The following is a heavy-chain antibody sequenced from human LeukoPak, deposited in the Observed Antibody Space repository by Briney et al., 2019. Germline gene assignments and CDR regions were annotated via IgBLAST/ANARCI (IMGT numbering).Heavy chain of an antibody. J-gene: IGHJ4*02. CDR3: VYGDNFDY. D-gene: IGHD4-17*01. Sequence: GGSLRLSCAASGFTFSSYWMSWVRQAPGKGLEWVANIKQDGSEKYYGDSVKVRFTISRDNAKNSLYLQMNSLRAEVTAVYYCVYGDNFDYWGQETLVTVSS. CDR2: IKQDGSEK. CDR1: GFTFSSYW. V-gene: IGHV3-7*01.